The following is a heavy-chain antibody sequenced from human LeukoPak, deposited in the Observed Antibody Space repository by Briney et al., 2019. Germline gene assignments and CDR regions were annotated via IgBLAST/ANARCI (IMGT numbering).Heavy chain of an antibody. V-gene: IGHV3-74*01. CDR3: ARGPNSNWSGLDF. D-gene: IGHD6-6*01. CDR2: ISPTGSTT. J-gene: IGHJ4*02. Sequence: GGSLRLSCTASGLSFSGHWMHWARQLPGKGLVWVSRISPTGSTTSYADSVKGRFTVSGDNAKNTLYLQVNNLRAEDTAVYYCARGPNSNWSGLDFWGQGTLLTVSS. CDR1: GLSFSGHW.